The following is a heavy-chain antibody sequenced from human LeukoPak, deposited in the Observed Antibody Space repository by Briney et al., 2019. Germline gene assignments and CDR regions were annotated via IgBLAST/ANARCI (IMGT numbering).Heavy chain of an antibody. Sequence: GGSLRLSCAASGFTFHDYAMHWVRQVPGKGLEWVSLISGDGGDTYYADSVEGRFAISRDNSKNSLYLQMDSLRTEDTALYYCAKVGESSGGYYSFDYWGQGTLVTVSS. V-gene: IGHV3-43*02. D-gene: IGHD3-22*01. J-gene: IGHJ4*02. CDR3: AKVGESSGGYYSFDY. CDR1: GFTFHDYA. CDR2: ISGDGGDT.